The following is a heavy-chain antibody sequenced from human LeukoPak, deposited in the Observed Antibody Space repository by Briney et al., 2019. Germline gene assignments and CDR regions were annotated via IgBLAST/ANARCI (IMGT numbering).Heavy chain of an antibody. D-gene: IGHD3-22*01. CDR3: ARHVGHYDGSGYYYDWYFDL. CDR2: IHDSGST. V-gene: IGHV4-59*08. J-gene: IGHJ2*01. CDR1: GGYISSSF. Sequence: SETLSLTCIDSGGYISSSFWSWIRQPPGKGLEWIGNIHDSGSTNFSPSLKSRVTISVDTSKNQFSLKLSSVTAADTAVYYCARHVGHYDGSGYYYDWYFDLWAVAPWSLSP.